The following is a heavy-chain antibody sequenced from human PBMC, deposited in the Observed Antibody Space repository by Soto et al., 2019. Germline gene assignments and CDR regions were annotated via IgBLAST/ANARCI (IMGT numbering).Heavy chain of an antibody. V-gene: IGHV4-34*01. Sequence: QVQLQQWGAGLLKPSETLSLTCAVYGGSFSGYYWSRIRQPPGKGLEWTGEINHSGSTNYNPSLESRVTISVDTSKILFSLKMSSVTAADTAVYYCARGQVAARPGRWFDPWGQGTLVTVSS. CDR2: INHSGST. CDR3: ARGQVAARPGRWFDP. J-gene: IGHJ5*02. D-gene: IGHD6-6*01. CDR1: GGSFSGYY.